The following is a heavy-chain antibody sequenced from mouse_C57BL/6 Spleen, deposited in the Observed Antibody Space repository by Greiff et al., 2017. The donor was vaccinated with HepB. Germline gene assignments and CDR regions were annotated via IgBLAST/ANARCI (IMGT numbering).Heavy chain of an antibody. CDR1: GYTFTDYE. V-gene: IGHV1-15*01. D-gene: IGHD3-2*02. Sequence: VKVVESGAELVRPGASVTLSCKASGYTFTDYEMHWVKQTPVHGLEWIGAIDPETGGTAYNQKFKGKAILTADKSSSTAYMELRSLTSEDSAVYYCTVDSSGYGYWGQGTTLTVSS. J-gene: IGHJ2*01. CDR2: IDPETGGT. CDR3: TVDSSGYGY.